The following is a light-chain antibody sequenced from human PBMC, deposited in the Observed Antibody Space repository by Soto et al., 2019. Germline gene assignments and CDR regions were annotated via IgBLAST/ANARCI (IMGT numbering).Light chain of an antibody. J-gene: IGLJ2*01. CDR2: DVS. CDR3: SSYTSSSTLVV. Sequence: QAVLTQPASVSGSPGQSITISCTGTSSDVGGYNYVSWYQQHPGKAPKLMIYDVSNRPSGFSNRFSGSKSGNTASLTISGLQAEDEADYYCSSYTSSSTLVVFGGGTQLTVL. V-gene: IGLV2-14*01. CDR1: SSDVGGYNY.